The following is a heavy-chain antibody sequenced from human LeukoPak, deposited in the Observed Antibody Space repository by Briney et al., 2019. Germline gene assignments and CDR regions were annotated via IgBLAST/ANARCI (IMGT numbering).Heavy chain of an antibody. V-gene: IGHV4-30-4*01. CDR3: TRIMATTGRYYFDY. CDR1: GDSISSVNYY. D-gene: IGHD1-1*01. J-gene: IGHJ4*02. Sequence: SETLSLTCTVSGDSISSVNYYWSWIRQPPGKGLGWIGDISYSGTTYYNASLKSRLTISRDTSKNQFSLKLSSVTAADTAMYYCTRIMATTGRYYFDYWGQGTLVTVSS. CDR2: ISYSGTT.